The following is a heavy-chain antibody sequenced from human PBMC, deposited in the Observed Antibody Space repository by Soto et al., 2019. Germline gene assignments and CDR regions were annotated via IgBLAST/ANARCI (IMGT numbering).Heavy chain of an antibody. V-gene: IGHV4-59*01. CDR2: IYYSGIT. D-gene: IGHD3-16*01. CDR1: GGSMSSYY. CDR3: GGGGGIREIDY. Sequence: QVQLQESGPGLVKPSETLSLTCTVSGGSMSSYYWNWIRQSPGKGLEWIGYIYYSGITDYNPSLKGETPMPLEPPKNRFPLNLNLVPARDPALFSWGGGGGIREIDYWGQGTLVTVSS. J-gene: IGHJ4*02.